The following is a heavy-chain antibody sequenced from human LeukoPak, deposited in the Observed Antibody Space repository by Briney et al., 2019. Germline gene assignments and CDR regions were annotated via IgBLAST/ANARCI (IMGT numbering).Heavy chain of an antibody. D-gene: IGHD3-22*01. CDR3: ARGVGYSDGDTYFYEDNAFDL. V-gene: IGHV4-38-2*01. Sequence: SETLSLTCAVSNFSIGSGYYWGWIRQPPGKGLQWIGSIYQTASTYYNPSLNSRLTTSMDTSKNQFSLRLTSVSAADTAVYYCARGVGYSDGDTYFYEDNAFDLWGQGTMVAVSS. CDR1: NFSIGSGYY. J-gene: IGHJ3*01. CDR2: IYQTAST.